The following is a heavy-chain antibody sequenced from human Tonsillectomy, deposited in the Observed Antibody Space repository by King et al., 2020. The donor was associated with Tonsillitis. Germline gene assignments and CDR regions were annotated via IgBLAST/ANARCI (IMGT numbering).Heavy chain of an antibody. Sequence: VQLVESGGDLVKPGGSLRLSCAVSGFTFSNAWMSWVRQAPGKGLEWVGRIKSKTDGATTDYAATGRGRFSISRDDSKDTLYMQMNSLKTEDTAVYYCTTEYVYSSGSYSDYESCGLDVWGQGTTVTVSS. J-gene: IGHJ6*02. CDR1: GFTFSNAW. V-gene: IGHV3-15*01. CDR3: TTEYVYSSGSYSDYESCGLDV. D-gene: IGHD3-10*01. CDR2: IKSKTDGATT.